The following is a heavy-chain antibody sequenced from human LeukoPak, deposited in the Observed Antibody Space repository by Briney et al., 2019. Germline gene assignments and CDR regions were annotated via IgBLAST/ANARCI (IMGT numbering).Heavy chain of an antibody. D-gene: IGHD3-10*01. CDR3: ARSLVWFRELLDY. Sequence: GRSLRLSCAASGFTFSSYGMHWVRQVPGKGLEWVAIIWSDGSNKYYGDSVKGRFTISRDNSKNTVFLQMNSLRAEDTAVYYCARSLVWFRELLDYWGQGTLVTVSS. CDR2: IWSDGSNK. CDR1: GFTFSSYG. J-gene: IGHJ4*02. V-gene: IGHV3-33*01.